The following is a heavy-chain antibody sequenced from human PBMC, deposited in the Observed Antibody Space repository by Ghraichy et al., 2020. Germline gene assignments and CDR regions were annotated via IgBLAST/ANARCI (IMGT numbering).Heavy chain of an antibody. V-gene: IGHV1-18*01. J-gene: IGHJ5*02. Sequence: ASVKVSCKASSYTFTKYGISWVRQAPGHGLEWMGWISAYNGDTKYAQNFQGRVTMTIDTSTSTAYMELRSLRSDDTAVYYCATGGGYDTYGWFAPWGQGTLVTVST. CDR1: SYTFTKYG. D-gene: IGHD3-3*01. CDR2: ISAYNGDT. CDR3: ATGGGYDTYGWFAP.